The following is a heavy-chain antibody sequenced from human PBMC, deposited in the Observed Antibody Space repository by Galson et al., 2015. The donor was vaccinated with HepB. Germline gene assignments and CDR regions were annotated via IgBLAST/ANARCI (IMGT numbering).Heavy chain of an antibody. D-gene: IGHD4-11*01. CDR1: GFTFNRYA. CDR3: ASDPSYSRTLSHYFDY. CDR2: VSSSSGAI. Sequence: SLRLSCAASGFTFNRYAMNWVRQAPGKGLEWVSYVSSSSGAIYYADSVKGRFTISRDNAKNSVYLQMNSLTAEDTAVYYCASDPSYSRTLSHYFDYWGQGILVTVSS. V-gene: IGHV3-48*01. J-gene: IGHJ4*02.